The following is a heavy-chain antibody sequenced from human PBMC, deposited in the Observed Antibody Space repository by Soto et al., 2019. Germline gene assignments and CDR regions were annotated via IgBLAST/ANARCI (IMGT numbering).Heavy chain of an antibody. Sequence: GXSLRRSCSASGFTFSSYSMNWGRQAPGKGLEWVSYISSSSSTIYYADSVKGRFTISRDNAKNSLYLQMNSLRDEDTAVYYCARDLQLWPTGVDYWGQGTLVTVSS. CDR3: ARDLQLWPTGVDY. CDR1: GFTFSSYS. J-gene: IGHJ4*02. D-gene: IGHD5-18*01. V-gene: IGHV3-48*02. CDR2: ISSSSSTI.